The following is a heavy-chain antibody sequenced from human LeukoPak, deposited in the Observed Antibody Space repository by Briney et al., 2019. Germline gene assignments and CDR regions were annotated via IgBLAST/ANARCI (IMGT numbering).Heavy chain of an antibody. CDR2: ISYDGSNK. D-gene: IGHD3-22*01. CDR3: ARDEYYDSSGEAFDI. V-gene: IGHV3-30-3*01. Sequence: PGRSLRLSCAASGFTFSSYAMHWVRQAPGKGLEWVAVISYDGSNKYYADSVKGRFTISRDNSKNTLYLQMNSLRAEDTAVYYCARDEYYDSSGEAFDIWGQGTMVTVSS. CDR1: GFTFSSYA. J-gene: IGHJ3*02.